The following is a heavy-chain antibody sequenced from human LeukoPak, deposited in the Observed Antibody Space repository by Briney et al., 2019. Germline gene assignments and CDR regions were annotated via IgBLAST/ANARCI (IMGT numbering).Heavy chain of an antibody. D-gene: IGHD1-26*01. CDR1: GFTFSDYY. Sequence: GGSLRLSCAASGFTFSDYYMSWIRQAPGKGLEWVSAITGSGDYTDYADSVKGRFTISRDNSKNTAYLQMISLRAEDTAVYYCAKRSGINYGYFDSWGQGALVTVSS. J-gene: IGHJ4*02. V-gene: IGHV3-23*01. CDR3: AKRSGINYGYFDS. CDR2: ITGSGDYT.